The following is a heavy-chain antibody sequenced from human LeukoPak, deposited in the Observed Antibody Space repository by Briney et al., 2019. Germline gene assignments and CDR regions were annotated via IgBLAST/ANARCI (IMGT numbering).Heavy chain of an antibody. CDR1: GFTFSSYS. D-gene: IGHD4-23*01. Sequence: PGGSLRLSCAASGFTFSSYSMNWVRQAPGKGLEWVSYISSSGSIYYTGSVKGRFTISRDNAKNSLYLQMNSLRAEDTAIYYCAREGYGGTSDAFDIWGQGTMVTVSS. V-gene: IGHV3-48*04. CDR3: AREGYGGTSDAFDI. CDR2: ISSSGSI. J-gene: IGHJ3*02.